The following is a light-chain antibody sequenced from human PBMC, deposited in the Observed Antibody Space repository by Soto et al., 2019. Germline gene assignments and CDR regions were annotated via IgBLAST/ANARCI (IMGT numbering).Light chain of an antibody. V-gene: IGKV3-11*01. CDR1: QSVSSY. CDR3: QQTYTTPIT. Sequence: EIVLTQSLATLSLSPRERATLSWLASQSVSSYLAWYQQKPGQAPRLLIYDASNRATGIPARFSGSGSGTDFTLTISSLQPEDFATYYCQQTYTTPITFGQGTRLE. J-gene: IGKJ5*01. CDR2: DAS.